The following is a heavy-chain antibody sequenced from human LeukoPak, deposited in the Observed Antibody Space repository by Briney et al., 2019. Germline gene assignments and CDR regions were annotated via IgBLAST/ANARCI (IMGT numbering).Heavy chain of an antibody. D-gene: IGHD5/OR15-5a*01. CDR1: GFIFSSHW. J-gene: IGHJ3*02. CDR3: ARGVSGTGPDI. Sequence: GGSLRLSCAASGFIFSSHWMHWVRHAPGKGLVWVSRINTDGSSTDYADSVKGRFTISRDNAKNTLYLQMNSLRAEDTAVYFCARGVSGTGPDIWGLGTMVTVSS. V-gene: IGHV3-74*01. CDR2: INTDGSST.